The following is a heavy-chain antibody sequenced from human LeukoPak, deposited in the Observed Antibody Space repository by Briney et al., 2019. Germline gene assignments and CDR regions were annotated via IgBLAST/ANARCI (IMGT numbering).Heavy chain of an antibody. Sequence: SETLSLTCAVYGGSFSGYYWSWIRQPPRKGLEWIGEINHSGSTNYNPSLKSRVTISVDTSKNQFSLKLSSVTAADTGVYYCARTNYDYVWGSYRQTDFDYWGQGTLVTVSS. J-gene: IGHJ4*02. V-gene: IGHV4-34*01. CDR1: GGSFSGYY. CDR2: INHSGST. D-gene: IGHD3-16*02. CDR3: ARTNYDYVWGSYRQTDFDY.